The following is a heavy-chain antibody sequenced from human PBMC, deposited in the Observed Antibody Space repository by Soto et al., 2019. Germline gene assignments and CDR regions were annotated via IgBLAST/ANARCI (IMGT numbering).Heavy chain of an antibody. CDR2: ISGSGGST. CDR3: AKDDSITMVRGVILDY. CDR1: GFTFSSYA. J-gene: IGHJ4*02. V-gene: IGHV3-23*01. D-gene: IGHD3-10*01. Sequence: GGSLRLSCAASGFTFSSYAMSWVRQAPGKGLEWVSAISGSGGSTYYADSVKGRLTISRDNSKNTLYLQMNSLGAEDTAVYYCAKDDSITMVRGVILDYWGQGTLVTVSS.